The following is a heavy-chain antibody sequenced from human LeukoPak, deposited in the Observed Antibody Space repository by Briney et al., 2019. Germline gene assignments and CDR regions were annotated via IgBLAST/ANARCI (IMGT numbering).Heavy chain of an antibody. CDR3: ARGTDGYSYGQFDY. V-gene: IGHV1-2*06. J-gene: IGHJ4*02. D-gene: IGHD5-18*01. CDR2: INPNSGGT. CDR1: GYTFTGYY. Sequence: ASVKVSCKASGYTFTGYYMHWVRQAPGQGLEWMGRINPNSGGTNYAQKFQGRVTMTRDTSISTAYMELGRLRSDDTAVYYCARGTDGYSYGQFDYWGQGTLVTVSS.